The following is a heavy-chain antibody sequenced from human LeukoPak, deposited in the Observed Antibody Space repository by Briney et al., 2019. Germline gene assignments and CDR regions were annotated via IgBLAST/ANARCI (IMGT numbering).Heavy chain of an antibody. J-gene: IGHJ6*03. Sequence: GGSLRLSCAASGFTFSSYWMHWVRQAPGKGLVWVSRINSDGSSTSYADSVKGRFTISRDNAKNTLYLQMNSLRAEDTAVYYCAREAEGRFLETYYYYMDVWGKGTTVTVSS. V-gene: IGHV3-74*01. D-gene: IGHD3-3*01. CDR3: AREAEGRFLETYYYYMDV. CDR1: GFTFSSYW. CDR2: INSDGSST.